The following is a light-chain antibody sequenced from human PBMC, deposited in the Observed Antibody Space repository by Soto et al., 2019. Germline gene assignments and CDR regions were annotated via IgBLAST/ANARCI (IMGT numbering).Light chain of an antibody. CDR3: QQSNNWPYT. V-gene: IGKV3-15*01. CDR1: QNVNTN. CDR2: GAS. Sequence: EVLMTQSPATLSVSPGERATLSCRASQNVNTNLAWYHQKPGQAPRLLIYGASTRATGIAAKFSGSGSGTEFTLTTSSVQSEDFAVYYCQQSNNWPYTFGQGTNLASK. J-gene: IGKJ2*01.